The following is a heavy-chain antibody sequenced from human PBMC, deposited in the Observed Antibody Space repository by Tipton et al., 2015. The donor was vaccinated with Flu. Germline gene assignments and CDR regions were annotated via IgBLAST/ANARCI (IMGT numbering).Heavy chain of an antibody. J-gene: IGHJ5*02. V-gene: IGHV3-11*01. D-gene: IGHD6-13*01. CDR3: ARDGTRDSSSWYGYQWMGWFDP. CDR1: GFTFSDYY. CDR2: ISSSGSTI. Sequence: SLRLSCAASGFTFSDYYMSWIRQAPGKGLEWVSYISSSGSTIYYADSVKGRFTISRDNAKNSLYLQMNSLRAEDTAVYYCARDGTRDSSSWYGYQWMGWFDPWGQGTLVTVSS.